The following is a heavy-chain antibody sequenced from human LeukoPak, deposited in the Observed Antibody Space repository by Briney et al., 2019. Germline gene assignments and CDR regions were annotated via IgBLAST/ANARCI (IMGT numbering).Heavy chain of an antibody. J-gene: IGHJ4*02. CDR2: INPNSGGT. D-gene: IGHD3-3*01. CDR1: GYTFTGYY. CDR3: ARQSYCDFWSGYYYFDY. Sequence: ASVKVSCKASGYTFTGYYMHWVRQAPGQGLEWMGWINPNSGGTNYAQKFQGRVTMTRDTSISTAYMELSRLRSDDTAVYYCARQSYCDFWSGYYYFDYWGQGTLVTVSS. V-gene: IGHV1-2*02.